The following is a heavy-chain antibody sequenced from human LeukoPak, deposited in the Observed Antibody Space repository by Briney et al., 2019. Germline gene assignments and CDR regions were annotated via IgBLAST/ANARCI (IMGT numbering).Heavy chain of an antibody. CDR2: IYYSGST. J-gene: IGHJ4*02. V-gene: IGHV4-30-4*07. CDR1: GGSISSGGYS. Sequence: NPSETLSLTCAVSGGSISSGGYSWSWIRQPPGKGLEWIGYIYYSGSTYYNPSLKSRVTISVDTSKNQFSLKLSSVTAADTAVYYCARVDCSGGSCYSSYFDYWGQGTLVTVSS. D-gene: IGHD2-15*01. CDR3: ARVDCSGGSCYSSYFDY.